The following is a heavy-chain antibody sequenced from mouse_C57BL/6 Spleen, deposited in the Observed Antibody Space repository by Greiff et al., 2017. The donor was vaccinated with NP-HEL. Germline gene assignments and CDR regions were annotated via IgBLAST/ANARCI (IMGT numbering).Heavy chain of an antibody. V-gene: IGHV1-54*01. D-gene: IGHD1-1*01. J-gene: IGHJ2*01. CDR3: ARYGERPFDY. Sequence: QVQLKQSGAELVRPGTSVKVSCKASGYAFTNYLIEWVKQRPGQGLEWIGVINPGSGGTNYNEKFKGKATLTADKSSSTAYMQLSSLTSEDSAVYFCARYGERPFDYWGQGTTLTVSS. CDR1: GYAFTNYL. CDR2: INPGSGGT.